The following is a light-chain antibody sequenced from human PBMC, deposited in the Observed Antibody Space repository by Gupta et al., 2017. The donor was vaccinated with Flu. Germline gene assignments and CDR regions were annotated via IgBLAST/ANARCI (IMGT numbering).Light chain of an antibody. CDR1: QSFTTW. Sequence: DIQMTQSPSSVSASVGDRVTITCRASQSFTTWLAWYQQKPGKAPKLLIYKASNLESGVPSRFSGSGSGTEFTLTISSLQPDDFATYYCQQYKSYPLTFGGGTKVEIK. J-gene: IGKJ4*01. CDR3: QQYKSYPLT. CDR2: KAS. V-gene: IGKV1-5*03.